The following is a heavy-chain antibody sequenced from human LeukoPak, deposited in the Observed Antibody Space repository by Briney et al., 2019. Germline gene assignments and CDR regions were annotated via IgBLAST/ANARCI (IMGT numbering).Heavy chain of an antibody. CDR3: AREIYSGYSGAFDI. D-gene: IGHD5-12*01. J-gene: IGHJ3*02. CDR2: IYYSGNT. CDR1: GGSFSGYY. V-gene: IGHV4-59*01. Sequence: SETLSLTCTVSGGSFSGYYWSWIRQPPGKGLEWIGYIYYSGNTNYNPSLKSRVTISVDTSKRQFSLKLSSVTAADTAVYYCAREIYSGYSGAFDIWGQGTMVTVSS.